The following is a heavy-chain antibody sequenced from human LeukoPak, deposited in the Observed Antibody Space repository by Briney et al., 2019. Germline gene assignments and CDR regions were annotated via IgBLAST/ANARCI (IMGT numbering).Heavy chain of an antibody. CDR1: GYTFTSYA. J-gene: IGHJ4*02. CDR3: ARVGTRYYDIRPLFDY. D-gene: IGHD3-9*01. CDR2: INAGNGNT. V-gene: IGHV1-3*01. Sequence: ASVKVSCKASGYTFTSYAMHWVRQAPGQRLEWMGWINAGNGNTKYSQKFQGRVTITRDTSASTAYMELSSLRSEDTAVYYCARVGTRYYDIRPLFDYWGQGTLVTVSS.